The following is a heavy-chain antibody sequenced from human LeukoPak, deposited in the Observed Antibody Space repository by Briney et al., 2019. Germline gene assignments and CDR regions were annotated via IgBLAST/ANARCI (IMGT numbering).Heavy chain of an antibody. V-gene: IGHV1-2*02. CDR2: INPNSGGT. J-gene: IGHJ4*02. CDR1: GYTFTGYY. D-gene: IGHD4-17*01. Sequence: GASVKVSCKASGYTFTGYYMHWVRQAPGQGLEWMGWINPNSGGTNYAQKFQGRVTMTRDMSTSTVYMELSSLRSEDTAVYYCAVGYGDLGYWGQGTLVTVSS. CDR3: AVGYGDLGY.